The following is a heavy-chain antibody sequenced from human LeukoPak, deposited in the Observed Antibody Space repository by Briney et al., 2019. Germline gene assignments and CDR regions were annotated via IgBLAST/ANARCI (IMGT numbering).Heavy chain of an antibody. CDR1: GGSFSGYY. Sequence: PSETLSLTCAVYGGSFSGYYWSWIRQPPGKGLEWIRELIQSGSTNYNPSLKSRVTISVDTSKNQFSLKLSSVTAADTAVYYCARGADIVVVPAGLYYFDYWGQGTLVTVSS. J-gene: IGHJ4*02. D-gene: IGHD2-2*01. CDR2: LIQSGST. V-gene: IGHV4-34*01. CDR3: ARGADIVVVPAGLYYFDY.